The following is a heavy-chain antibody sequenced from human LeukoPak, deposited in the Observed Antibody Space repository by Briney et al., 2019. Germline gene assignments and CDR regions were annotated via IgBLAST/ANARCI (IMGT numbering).Heavy chain of an antibody. CDR1: GFTLSYYA. CDR3: ARSGWFGELGFDY. CDR2: ISSSSSYI. D-gene: IGHD3-10*01. V-gene: IGHV3-21*01. J-gene: IGHJ4*02. Sequence: GGSLRLSCVASGFTLSYYAMNWVRQAPGKGLEWVSSISSSSSYIYHADSVKGRFTFSRDNAKNSLYLQMNSLRAEDTAVYYCARSGWFGELGFDYWGQGTLVTVSS.